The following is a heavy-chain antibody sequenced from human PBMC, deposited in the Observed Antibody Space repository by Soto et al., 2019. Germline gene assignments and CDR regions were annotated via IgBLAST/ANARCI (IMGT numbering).Heavy chain of an antibody. CDR3: AKSRYSDSSGDFYDY. Sequence: GGSLRLSCAASGFTINNAWMSWVRQAPGKGLEWVSGIGGSGRTTYYAGSVKGRFTISRDNSNNTLFLQMNSLRAEDTAVYYCAKSRYSDSSGDFYDYWGQGTLVTVSS. CDR2: IGGSGRTT. D-gene: IGHD3-22*01. CDR1: GFTINNAW. V-gene: IGHV3-23*01. J-gene: IGHJ4*02.